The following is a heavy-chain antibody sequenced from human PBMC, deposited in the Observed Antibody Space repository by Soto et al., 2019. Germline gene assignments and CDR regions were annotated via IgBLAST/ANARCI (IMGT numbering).Heavy chain of an antibody. CDR1: GFTFTRYS. J-gene: IGHJ4*02. V-gene: IGHV3-48*01. CDR3: ARDRTGGPFDY. Sequence: EVQLVESGGGLVQPGGSLRLSCAASGFTFTRYSMSWVRQAPGKGLEWISYITTSSSTIYYADSVKGRFTISRVNAKSSLFLQMNSLRAEDTAVYYCARDRTGGPFDYWGQGTLVTVSS. CDR2: ITTSSSTI. D-gene: IGHD7-27*01.